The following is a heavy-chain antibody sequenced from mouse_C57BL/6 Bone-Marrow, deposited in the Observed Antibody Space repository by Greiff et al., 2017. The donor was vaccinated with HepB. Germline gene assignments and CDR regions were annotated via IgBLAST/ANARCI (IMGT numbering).Heavy chain of an antibody. CDR1: GYTFTDYN. D-gene: IGHD4-1*01. J-gene: IGHJ3*01. CDR3: ASWDGAY. Sequence: VQLKQSGPELVKPGASVKIPCKASGYTFTDYNMDWVKQSHGKSLEWIGDINPNNGGTIYNQKFKGKATLTVDKSSSTAYMELRSLTSEDTAVYYCASWDGAYWGQGTLVTVSA. V-gene: IGHV1-18*01. CDR2: INPNNGGT.